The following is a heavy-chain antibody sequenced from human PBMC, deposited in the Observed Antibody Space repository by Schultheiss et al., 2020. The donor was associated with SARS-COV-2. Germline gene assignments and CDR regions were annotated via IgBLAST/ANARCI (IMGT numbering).Heavy chain of an antibody. V-gene: IGHV1-18*01. CDR2: INPNSGGT. CDR1: DYTFTNYG. Sequence: ASVKVSCKASDYTFTNYGITWVRQAPGQGLEWMGRINPNSGGTNYAQKFQGRVTMTTDTSTSTAYMELSSLRSEDTAVYYCARSAGWFDPWGQGTLVTVSS. CDR3: ARSAGWFDP. J-gene: IGHJ5*02.